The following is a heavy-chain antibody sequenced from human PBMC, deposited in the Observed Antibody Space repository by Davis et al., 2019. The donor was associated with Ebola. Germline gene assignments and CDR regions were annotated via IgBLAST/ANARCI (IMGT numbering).Heavy chain of an antibody. CDR1: GFTFSSHG. Sequence: GVSLKISCAASGFTFSSHGMHWVRQAPGKGLEWVAVIGDNGRTTFYADSAKGRFTLSRDNFKNTLDLQMNSLRPEDTAVYYCAKEGAWGNWYLDLWGRGTLVTVSS. CDR2: IGDNGRTT. D-gene: IGHD3-16*01. V-gene: IGHV3-30*18. J-gene: IGHJ2*01. CDR3: AKEGAWGNWYLDL.